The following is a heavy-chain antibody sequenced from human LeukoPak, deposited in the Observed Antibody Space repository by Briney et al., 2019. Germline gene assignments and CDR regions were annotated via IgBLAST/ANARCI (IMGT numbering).Heavy chain of an antibody. D-gene: IGHD5-18*01. Sequence: ASVKVSCRASGYTFTDYYMHWVRQAPGQGLEWMGWINPNSRGTDSAQKFQGRFSMTRDTSISTAYMELSRLRSDDTAVYYCARRAREYSHDAFDIWGQGTMVTVSS. CDR2: INPNSRGT. V-gene: IGHV1-2*02. J-gene: IGHJ3*02. CDR3: ARRAREYSHDAFDI. CDR1: GYTFTDYY.